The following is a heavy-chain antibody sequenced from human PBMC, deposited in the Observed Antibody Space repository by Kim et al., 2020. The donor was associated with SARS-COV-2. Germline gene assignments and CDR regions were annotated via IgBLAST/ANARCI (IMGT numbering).Heavy chain of an antibody. J-gene: IGHJ4*02. D-gene: IGHD5-12*01. CDR3: ARDGNSGYDLHFDY. V-gene: IGHV3-21*01. Sequence: ADSGRSRFTTSRDNAKNSLYMHINSVRAEDTAVYYCARDGNSGYDLHFDYWGQGTLVTVSS.